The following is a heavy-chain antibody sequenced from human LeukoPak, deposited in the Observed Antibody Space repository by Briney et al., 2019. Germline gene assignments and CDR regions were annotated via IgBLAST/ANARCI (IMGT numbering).Heavy chain of an antibody. V-gene: IGHV3-23*01. D-gene: IGHD3-10*01. Sequence: GGSLGLSCAASGFTFSSYAMSWVRQAPGKGLEWVSAISGSGGSTYYADSVKGRFTISRDNSKNTLYLQMNSLRAEDTAVYYCARGDRITMVRGVIIALYGMDVWGQGTTVTVSS. CDR1: GFTFSSYA. J-gene: IGHJ6*02. CDR3: ARGDRITMVRGVIIALYGMDV. CDR2: ISGSGGST.